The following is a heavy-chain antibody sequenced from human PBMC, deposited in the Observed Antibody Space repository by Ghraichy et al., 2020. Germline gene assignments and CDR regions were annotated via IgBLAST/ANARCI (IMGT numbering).Heavy chain of an antibody. Sequence: GGSLRLSGAASALSCTAVWIQWVGHSPGRGLEWVSHLNIDGTTVNYADSVKGRFTISRDNAKNTMYLQMISLTVEDTAVYYCVRSYKDGLRHFDYWGQGTLVTVSS. CDR1: ALSCTAVW. D-gene: IGHD1-14*01. J-gene: IGHJ4*02. CDR2: LNIDGTTV. CDR3: VRSYKDGLRHFDY. V-gene: IGHV3-74*01.